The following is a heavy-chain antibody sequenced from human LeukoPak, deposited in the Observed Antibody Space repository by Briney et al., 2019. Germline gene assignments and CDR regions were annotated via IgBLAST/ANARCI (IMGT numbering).Heavy chain of an antibody. V-gene: IGHV3-13*01. Sequence: GGSLRLSCAASGFTFSSYDMHWVRQPTGKGLEWVSAIGSLGDTYYSGSVKGRFTISRENAKNYLYLQMNSLRAGDTAIHYCARASSGLDYWGQGSLVTVSS. CDR2: IGSLGDT. D-gene: IGHD3-22*01. J-gene: IGHJ4*02. CDR3: ARASSGLDY. CDR1: GFTFSSYD.